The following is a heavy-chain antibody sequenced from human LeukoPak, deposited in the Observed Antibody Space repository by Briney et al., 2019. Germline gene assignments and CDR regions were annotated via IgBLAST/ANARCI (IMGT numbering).Heavy chain of an antibody. CDR1: GYTFTSYD. V-gene: IGHV1-8*01. Sequence: ASVKVSCKASGYTFTSYDINWVRQATGQGLEWMGWMNPNSGNTGYAQKFQGRVTMTRNTSISTAYMELSSMRSEDTAVYYCARANSYDSSGNFDYWGQGTLVTVSS. J-gene: IGHJ4*02. D-gene: IGHD3-22*01. CDR3: ARANSYDSSGNFDY. CDR2: MNPNSGNT.